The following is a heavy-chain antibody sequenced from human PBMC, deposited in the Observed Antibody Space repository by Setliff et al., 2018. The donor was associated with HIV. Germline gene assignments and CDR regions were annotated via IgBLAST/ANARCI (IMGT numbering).Heavy chain of an antibody. CDR2: IHDSGRT. CDR1: GGSISSYY. J-gene: IGHJ6*04. CDR3: ARHGSIAVAAPGV. D-gene: IGHD6-19*01. V-gene: IGHV4-59*08. Sequence: LSLTCTVSGGSISSYYGSWIRQPPGKGLEWIGYIHDSGRTNHNPSLKSRVTISVDTSKNQFSLKLSSVTAADTAVYYCARHGSIAVAAPGVWGKGTTVTVSS.